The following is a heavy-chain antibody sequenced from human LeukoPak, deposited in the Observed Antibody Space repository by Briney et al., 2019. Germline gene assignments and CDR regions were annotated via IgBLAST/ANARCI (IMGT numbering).Heavy chain of an antibody. D-gene: IGHD6-19*01. CDR1: GYTLTELS. CDR3: ATLSIAVAGKVFDY. J-gene: IGHJ4*02. V-gene: IGHV1-24*01. CDR2: FDPEDGET. Sequence: ASVKVSCKVSGYTLTELSMHWVRQAPGKGLEWMGGFDPEDGETIYAQKFQGRVTMTEDTSTDTAYMELSSLRSEDTAVYYCATLSIAVAGKVFDYWGQGTLVTVSS.